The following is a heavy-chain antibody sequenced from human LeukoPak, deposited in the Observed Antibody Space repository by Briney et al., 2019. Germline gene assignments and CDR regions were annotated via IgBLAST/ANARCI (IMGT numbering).Heavy chain of an antibody. V-gene: IGHV3-23*01. CDR3: AKDRERWLQSDAFDI. CDR1: GFTVSSNY. Sequence: GGSLRLSCAASGFTVSSNYMSWVRQAPGKGLEWVSAISGSGGSTYYADFVKGRFTISRDNSKNTLYLQMNSLRAEDTAVYYCAKDRERWLQSDAFDIWGQGTMVTVSS. D-gene: IGHD5-24*01. J-gene: IGHJ3*02. CDR2: ISGSGGST.